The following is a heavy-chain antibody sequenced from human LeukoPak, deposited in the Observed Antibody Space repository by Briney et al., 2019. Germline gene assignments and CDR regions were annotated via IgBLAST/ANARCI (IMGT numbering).Heavy chain of an antibody. D-gene: IGHD2-8*01. Sequence: ASVKVSCKASGGTFSSYAISWVRQAPGQGLEWMGWISAYNGNTNYAQKLQGRVTMTTDTSTSTAYMELRSLRSDDTAVYYCASNGAHYYYGMDVWGQGTTVTVSS. J-gene: IGHJ6*02. V-gene: IGHV1-18*01. CDR1: GGTFSSYA. CDR2: ISAYNGNT. CDR3: ASNGAHYYYGMDV.